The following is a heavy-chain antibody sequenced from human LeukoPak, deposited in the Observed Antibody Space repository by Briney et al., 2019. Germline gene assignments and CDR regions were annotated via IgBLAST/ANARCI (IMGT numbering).Heavy chain of an antibody. CDR1: GYTFTGYY. Sequence: GATVKVSCKASGYTFTGYYMHWVRQAPGQGLEWMGWINPNSGGTNYAQKFQGRVTMTRDTSIGTAYMELSRLRSDDTAVYYCARGRRSGSPLYNWFDPWGQGTLVTVSS. CDR2: INPNSGGT. D-gene: IGHD1-26*01. CDR3: ARGRRSGSPLYNWFDP. J-gene: IGHJ5*02. V-gene: IGHV1-2*02.